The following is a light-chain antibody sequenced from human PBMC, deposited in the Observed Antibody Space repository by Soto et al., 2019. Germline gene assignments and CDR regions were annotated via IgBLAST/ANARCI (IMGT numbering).Light chain of an antibody. CDR3: AAWDDSLGGYV. Sequence: QSVLTQSPSASGTPGQRVTISCSGSTSNIGSNTVHWYQQLPGTAPKLLMYRNNQRPSGVPDRFSGSKSGTSASLAISGLQSEDEADYYCAAWDDSLGGYVFGTGTKLTVL. J-gene: IGLJ1*01. V-gene: IGLV1-44*01. CDR1: TSNIGSNT. CDR2: RNN.